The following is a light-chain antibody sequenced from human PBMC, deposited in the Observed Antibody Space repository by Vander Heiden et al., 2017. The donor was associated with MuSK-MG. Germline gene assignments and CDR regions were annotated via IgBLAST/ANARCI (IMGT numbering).Light chain of an antibody. CDR3: GTWDNSLSAGT. CDR1: ISNIGENV. J-gene: IGLJ2*01. Sequence: QSVLTQPPSVSAAPGQKVTISCSGSISNIGENVVSWYQQVPGTAPKLLIYENNKRPSGIPDRFSGSKSGTSATLAVTGLQTGDEADYYCGTWDNSLSAGTFGGGTKLTVL. CDR2: ENN. V-gene: IGLV1-51*01.